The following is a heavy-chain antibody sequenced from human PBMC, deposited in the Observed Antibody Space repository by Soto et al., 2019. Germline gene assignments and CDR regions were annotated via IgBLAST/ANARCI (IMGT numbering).Heavy chain of an antibody. CDR1: GDSVSSGRDY. CDR3: ARINFLGEYDLLTGYYSFDS. Sequence: QVQLQESGPGLVKPSETLSLTCTVSGDSVSSGRDYWSWIRQPPGKGLEWIAYISYTGSTNYNPTPRSRVTISVDTSKTQFSLRLTSGTAADTAVYYWARINFLGEYDLLTGYYSFDSWGQGTLVTVSS. V-gene: IGHV4-61*01. J-gene: IGHJ4*02. D-gene: IGHD3-9*01. CDR2: ISYTGST.